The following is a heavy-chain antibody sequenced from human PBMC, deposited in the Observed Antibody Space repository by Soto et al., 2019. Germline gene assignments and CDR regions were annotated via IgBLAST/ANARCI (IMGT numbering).Heavy chain of an antibody. V-gene: IGHV3-33*01. CDR2: IWYDGSNK. J-gene: IGHJ4*02. CDR1: GFTFSSYG. CDR3: ARDCSTSCYGCDY. Sequence: GGSLRLSCAASGFTFSSYGMHWVRQAPGKGLEWVAVIWYDGSNKYYADSVKGRFTISRDNSKNTLYLQMNSLRAEDTAVYYCARDCSTSCYGCDYWGQGTLVTVSS. D-gene: IGHD2-2*01.